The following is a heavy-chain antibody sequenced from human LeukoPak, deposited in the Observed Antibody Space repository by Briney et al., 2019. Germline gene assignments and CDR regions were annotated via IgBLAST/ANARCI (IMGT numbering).Heavy chain of an antibody. V-gene: IGHV3-23*01. CDR2: IASNGGNT. J-gene: IGHJ4*02. CDR3: AKDRVSGYSGPCDY. D-gene: IGHD1-26*01. Sequence: GGSLRLSCAASGFTFSAYSMTWVRQALGKGLEWVSLIASNGGNTYYADSVTGRFTISRDNSKNTLYLQMNSLRAEDTAVYYCAKDRVSGYSGPCDYWGQGTLVTVSS. CDR1: GFTFSAYS.